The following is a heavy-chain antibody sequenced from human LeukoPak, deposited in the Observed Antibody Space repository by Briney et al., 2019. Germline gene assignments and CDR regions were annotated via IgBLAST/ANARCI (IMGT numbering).Heavy chain of an antibody. CDR1: GFTFSSYA. CDR2: ISGSGGNT. V-gene: IGHV3-23*01. CDR3: ARGARKGDDYGGFFDY. J-gene: IGHJ4*02. Sequence: GGSLRLSCAASGFTFSSYAMSWVRQAPGKGLEWVSGISGSGGNTYQADSVKGRFTISRDNSKNTLYLQMNSLRAEDTAVYYCARGARKGDDYGGFFDYWGQGTLVTVSS. D-gene: IGHD4-23*01.